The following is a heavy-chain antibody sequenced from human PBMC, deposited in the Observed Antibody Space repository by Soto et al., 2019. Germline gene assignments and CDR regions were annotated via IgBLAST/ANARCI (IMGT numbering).Heavy chain of an antibody. Sequence: ASVKVSCKASGYTFTSYGIIWVRQAPGQGLEWMGWISAYNGNTNYAQKLQGRVTMTTDTSTSTAYMELRSLRSDDTAVYYCARVSDHSSGWYNYYYYYMDVWGKGTTVTVSS. D-gene: IGHD6-19*01. CDR2: ISAYNGNT. J-gene: IGHJ6*03. CDR3: ARVSDHSSGWYNYYYYYMDV. CDR1: GYTFTSYG. V-gene: IGHV1-18*01.